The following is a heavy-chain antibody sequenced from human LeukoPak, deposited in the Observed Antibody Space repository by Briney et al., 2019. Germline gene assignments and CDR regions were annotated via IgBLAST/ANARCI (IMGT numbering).Heavy chain of an antibody. J-gene: IGHJ4*02. D-gene: IGHD3-10*01. CDR1: GFTFSIYA. V-gene: IGHV3-30*04. CDR3: AREPPQELLWFGESDY. Sequence: PGGSLRLSCAASGFTFSIYAMHWVRQAPGKGLEWVAVISYDGYNKYYADSVKGRFTISRDNAKNSLYLQMNSLRAEDTAVYYCAREPPQELLWFGESDYWGQGTLVTVSS. CDR2: ISYDGYNK.